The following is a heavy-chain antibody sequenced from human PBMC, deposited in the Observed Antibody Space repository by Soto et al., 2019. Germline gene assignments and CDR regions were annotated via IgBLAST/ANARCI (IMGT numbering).Heavy chain of an antibody. D-gene: IGHD1-7*01. CDR1: GSIFSGYG. CDR3: ARDGIGGTVFRGFCDY. Sequence: QKYLVESGGGVVQPGGSLRLSCVASGSIFSGYGMHWVRQAPGKGLEWVAVIWYDGSNKYYADSVKGRFTISRDNSKNMLYRQRDSLRAEDTAVYYCARDGIGGTVFRGFCDYWGQGTLVTVSS. CDR2: IWYDGSNK. V-gene: IGHV3-33*01. J-gene: IGHJ4*02.